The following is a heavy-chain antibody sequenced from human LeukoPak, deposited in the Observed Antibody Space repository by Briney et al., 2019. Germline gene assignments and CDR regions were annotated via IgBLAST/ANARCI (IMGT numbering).Heavy chain of an antibody. J-gene: IGHJ1*01. V-gene: IGHV1-18*01. Sequence: ASVKVSCKASGYSFTSYGISWVRQAPGQGLEWMGWISGYNGNTNYARKLQGRVTMTTDTSTSTAYMDLRSLRSDDTAVYYCARGRDSSGYYYASAEYFQHWGQGTLVTVSS. CDR3: ARGRDSSGYYYASAEYFQH. CDR1: GYSFTSYG. D-gene: IGHD3-22*01. CDR2: ISGYNGNT.